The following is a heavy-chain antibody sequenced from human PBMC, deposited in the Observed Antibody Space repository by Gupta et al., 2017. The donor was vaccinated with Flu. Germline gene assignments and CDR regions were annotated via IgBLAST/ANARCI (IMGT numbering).Heavy chain of an antibody. CDR1: GFTFRSYW. V-gene: IGHV3-7*01. CDR2: IKQDGSEK. Sequence: EVQLVESGGGLVQPGGSLRLSCAASGFTFRSYWMSWVRQAPGKGLEWVANIKQDGSEKYYVDSVKGRFTISRDNAKISLYLQMNSLRAEDTAVYYCARDWYSSSPMGYFYYYGMDVWGQGTTVTVSS. CDR3: ARDWYSSSPMGYFYYYGMDV. J-gene: IGHJ6*02. D-gene: IGHD6-6*01.